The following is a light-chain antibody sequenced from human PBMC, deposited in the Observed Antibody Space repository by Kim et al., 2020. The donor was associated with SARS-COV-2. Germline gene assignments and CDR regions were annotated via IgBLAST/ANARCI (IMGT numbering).Light chain of an antibody. CDR1: SSDVGAYDY. CDR2: DVK. CDR3: SSYASTTFL. V-gene: IGLV2-14*01. Sequence: QSALTQPASVSGSPGQSITISCIGTSSDVGAYDYVSWYQQHPGKAPKLILSDVKKRPSGVSDRFSGSKSGNTASLTISGLQAEDEADYFCSSYASTTFLFGTGTKV. J-gene: IGLJ1*01.